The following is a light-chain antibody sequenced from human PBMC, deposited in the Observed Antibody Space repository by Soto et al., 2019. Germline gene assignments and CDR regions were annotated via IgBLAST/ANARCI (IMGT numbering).Light chain of an antibody. Sequence: EIVLTQSPATLSLSPGERATLSCRASQSVSSYLAWYQQKPGQAPRLLIYDASNRSTGIPARFSGSGSGTDFSLTISSLEPEEVAVYYCQQRSNWPPRLTFGGGTKVELK. CDR3: QQRSNWPPRLT. CDR1: QSVSSY. V-gene: IGKV3-11*01. J-gene: IGKJ4*01. CDR2: DAS.